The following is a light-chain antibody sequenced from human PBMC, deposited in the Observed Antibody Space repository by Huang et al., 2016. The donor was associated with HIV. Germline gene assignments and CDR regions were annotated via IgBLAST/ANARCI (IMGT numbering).Light chain of an antibody. Sequence: AIQMTQSPSSLSASVGDRVTITCRASQGITDDLAWDQQKPGKAPKLLISGASTLRSGVPSRFSGSGSGTDFTLTISSLQPEDYATYYCLQDHNYPRTFGQGTKVEI. J-gene: IGKJ1*01. CDR1: QGITDD. CDR3: LQDHNYPRT. CDR2: GAS. V-gene: IGKV1-6*01.